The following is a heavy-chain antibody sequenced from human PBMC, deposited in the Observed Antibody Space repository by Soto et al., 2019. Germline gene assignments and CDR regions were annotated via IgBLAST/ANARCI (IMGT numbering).Heavy chain of an antibody. J-gene: IGHJ3*02. CDR3: GRRAGIMSTTGDAFEI. D-gene: IGHD5-12*01. V-gene: IGHV4-38-2*01. Sequence: SETLSLTCAVSGHSISSGHYWGRIRQPPGKGLEWFGNVHHNGNTYYNPSLKSRVTISLRTSKNQVSLKLSSVTATDTAVYYCGRRAGIMSTTGDAFEIWGQGTMVTV. CDR1: GHSISSGHY. CDR2: VHHNGNT.